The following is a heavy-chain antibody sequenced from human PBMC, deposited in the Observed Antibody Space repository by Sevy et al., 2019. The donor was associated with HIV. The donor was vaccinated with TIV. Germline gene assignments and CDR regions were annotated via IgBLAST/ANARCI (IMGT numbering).Heavy chain of an antibody. J-gene: IGHJ6*02. V-gene: IGHV3-21*01. CDR1: GFTCSSYS. D-gene: IGHD6-6*01. CDR3: ARDLPETAGIAARPLYYYYGMDV. CDR2: ISSSSSYI. Sequence: GGSLRLSCAASGFTCSSYSMNWVRQAPGKGLEWVSSISSSSSYIYYADSVKGRFTISRDNAKNSLYLQMNSLRADDTAVYYCARDLPETAGIAARPLYYYYGMDVWGQGTTVTVSS.